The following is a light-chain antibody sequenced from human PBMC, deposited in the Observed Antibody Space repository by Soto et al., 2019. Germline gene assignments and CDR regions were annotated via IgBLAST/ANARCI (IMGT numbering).Light chain of an antibody. CDR1: ESVSSN. CDR2: GAS. Sequence: EVVMTQSPATLSVSPGERATLSCRASESVSSNLAWYQQRPGQAPRLVIYGASTRATGIPDRFSGGGSGTEFTLTISSLQSEDFAVYYCQQYNFWPPWTFGQGTKVEIK. CDR3: QQYNFWPPWT. J-gene: IGKJ1*01. V-gene: IGKV3-15*01.